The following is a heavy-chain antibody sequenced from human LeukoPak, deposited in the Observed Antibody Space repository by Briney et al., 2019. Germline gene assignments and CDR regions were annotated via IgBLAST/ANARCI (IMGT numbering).Heavy chain of an antibody. J-gene: IGHJ4*02. CDR1: GYTFTSYG. CDR2: ISAYNGNT. Sequence: ASVKVSCKASGYTFTSYGISWVRQAPGQGLEWMRWISAYNGNTSYAQKLQGRVTMTTDTSTSTAYMELRSLRSDDTAVYYCARGPELERYFDWLPKPYYFDYWGQGTLVTVSS. CDR3: ARGPELERYFDWLPKPYYFDY. V-gene: IGHV1-18*04. D-gene: IGHD3-9*01.